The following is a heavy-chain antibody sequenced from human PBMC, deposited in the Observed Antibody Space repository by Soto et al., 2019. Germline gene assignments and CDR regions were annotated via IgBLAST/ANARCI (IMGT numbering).Heavy chain of an antibody. CDR2: IKSKTGGGTT. CDR1: GFIFSNYA. D-gene: IGHD2-21*01. V-gene: IGHV3-15*01. J-gene: IGHJ3*02. Sequence: KPGGSLRLSCAASGFIFSNYAMSWVRQAPGKGLEWVGRIKSKTGGGTTDYAAPVKGRFTISRDDSKNTLYLQMNSLKTEDTAVYYCTTGPETLRGVLPILVFDIWGQGTMVTVSS. CDR3: TTGPETLRGVLPILVFDI.